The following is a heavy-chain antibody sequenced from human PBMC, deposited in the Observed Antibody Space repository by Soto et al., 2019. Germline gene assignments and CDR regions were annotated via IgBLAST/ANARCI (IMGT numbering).Heavy chain of an antibody. Sequence: GGSLRLSCAASGFTFSSHAMSWVRQAPGEGLEWVSVITDSGDDTLSADSVKGRYTISRDNSKNTLYLQMNSLRVEDTAIYYCEKALGGRYPGTRVFDFWGQGTLVTVSS. D-gene: IGHD1-26*01. V-gene: IGHV3-23*01. CDR2: ITDSGDDT. CDR1: GFTFSSHA. CDR3: EKALGGRYPGTRVFDF. J-gene: IGHJ4*02.